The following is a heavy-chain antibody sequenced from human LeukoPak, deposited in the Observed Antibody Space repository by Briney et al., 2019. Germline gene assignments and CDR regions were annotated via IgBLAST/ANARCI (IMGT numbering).Heavy chain of an antibody. J-gene: IGHJ4*02. D-gene: IGHD6-13*01. Sequence: ASVKVSCKASGYTFTSYAMHWVRQAPGQRLEWMGWINAGNGNTKYSQKFQGRVTITRDTSASTAYMEMSSLRSEDTAVYYCARAGIAAAGTLDYWGQGTLVTVSS. V-gene: IGHV1-3*01. CDR3: ARAGIAAAGTLDY. CDR1: GYTFTSYA. CDR2: INAGNGNT.